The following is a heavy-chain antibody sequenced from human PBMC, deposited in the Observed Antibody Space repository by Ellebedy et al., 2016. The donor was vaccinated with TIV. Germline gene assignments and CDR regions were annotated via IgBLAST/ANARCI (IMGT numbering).Heavy chain of an antibody. Sequence: GESLKISCAASQFTFSSYTMHWVRQAPGKGLEWVAVISYDGSNKYYADSVKGRFTISRDNSKNTLYLQMNSLRAEDTAVYYCAKDEGYCSSTSCYSYFDYWGQGTLVTVSS. CDR3: AKDEGYCSSTSCYSYFDY. D-gene: IGHD2-2*01. J-gene: IGHJ4*02. CDR1: QFTFSSYT. CDR2: ISYDGSNK. V-gene: IGHV3-30*04.